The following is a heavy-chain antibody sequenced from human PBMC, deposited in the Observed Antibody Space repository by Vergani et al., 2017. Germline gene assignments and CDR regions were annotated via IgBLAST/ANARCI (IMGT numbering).Heavy chain of an antibody. Sequence: EVQLLESGGGLVQPGGSLRLSCAASGFTFDDYTMHWVRQAPGKGLEWVSLISWDGGSTYYADSVKGRFTISRDNSKNSLYLQMNSLRTEDTALYYCARNSRYGVWYFDYWGQGTLVTVSS. CDR1: GFTFDDYT. CDR2: ISWDGGST. J-gene: IGHJ4*02. V-gene: IGHV3-43*01. D-gene: IGHD6-13*01. CDR3: ARNSRYGVWYFDY.